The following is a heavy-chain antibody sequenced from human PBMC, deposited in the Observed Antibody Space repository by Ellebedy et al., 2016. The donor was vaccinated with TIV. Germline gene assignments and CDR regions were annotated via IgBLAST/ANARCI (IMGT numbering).Heavy chain of an antibody. J-gene: IGHJ4*02. D-gene: IGHD3-22*01. CDR2: ISVSGDTT. CDR3: AKEGRRNYDTSGYPYYFDD. Sequence: GESLKISXASFGFTISSYFMSWVRQAPGKGLEWVSVISVSGDTTYYAASVKGRFTISRDNSKNTLYLQMNSLRAEDTAVYYCAKEGRRNYDTSGYPYYFDDWGQGILVSVSS. CDR1: GFTISSYF. V-gene: IGHV3-23*01.